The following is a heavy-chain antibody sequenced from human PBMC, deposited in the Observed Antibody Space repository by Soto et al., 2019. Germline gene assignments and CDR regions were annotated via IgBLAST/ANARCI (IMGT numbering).Heavy chain of an antibody. CDR3: ARYRGGLDV. CDR2: FDSAGDP. V-gene: IGHV3-13*05. CDR1: GFIVRNCD. Sequence: GGSLSLACAASGFIVRNCDMHWVRQAPGKGLEWVSVFDSAGDPYYAGSVKGRFTISRDNAKNSLYLQMDSLRAGDTAVYYCARYRGGLDVWGQGTSVTVSS. J-gene: IGHJ6*02. D-gene: IGHD3-16*02.